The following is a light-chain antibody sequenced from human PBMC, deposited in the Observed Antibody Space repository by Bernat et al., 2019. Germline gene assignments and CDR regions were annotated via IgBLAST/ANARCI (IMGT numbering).Light chain of an antibody. V-gene: IGKV1-5*03. CDR1: QSISSW. J-gene: IGKJ4*01. CDR2: KAS. CDR3: QQYNSYSLT. Sequence: DIQMTQSPSTLSASVGDRVTITCRASQSISSWLAWYQQKPGKAPKLLIYKASSLESGVPASFSGSGSGTEFTLTISSMQPDDFETYYCQQYNSYSLTFGGGTKVEIK.